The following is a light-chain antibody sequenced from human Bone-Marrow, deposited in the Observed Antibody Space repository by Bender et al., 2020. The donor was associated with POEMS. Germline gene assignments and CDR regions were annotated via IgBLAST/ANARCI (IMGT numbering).Light chain of an antibody. V-gene: IGLV2-14*03. CDR3: QSYDNSLSAWV. CDR2: DVN. J-gene: IGLJ3*02. CDR1: SDDVGRYNY. Sequence: QSVLTQPPSVSGSPGQSLTISCTGTSDDVGRYNYVSWYQQPPDKAPKLVIYDVNDRPSGVSNRFSASKSGTSASLTITGLQPEDEAEYYCQSYDNSLSAWVFGRETKVTVL.